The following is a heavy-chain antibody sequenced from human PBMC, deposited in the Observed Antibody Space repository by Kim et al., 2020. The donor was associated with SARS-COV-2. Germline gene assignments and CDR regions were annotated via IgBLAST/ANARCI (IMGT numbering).Heavy chain of an antibody. D-gene: IGHD6-6*01. V-gene: IGHV4-30-4*01. CDR2: IYYSWST. CDR1: GGSISSGDYY. CDR3: AFTPMRGSSSWWWGYGMDV. J-gene: IGHJ6*02. Sequence: SETLSLTCTVSGGSISSGDYYWSWIRQPPGKGLEWIGYIYYSWSTYYNPSLKSRVTISVDTSKNQFSLKLSSVTAADTAVYYCAFTPMRGSSSWWWGYGMDVWGQGTTVTVSS.